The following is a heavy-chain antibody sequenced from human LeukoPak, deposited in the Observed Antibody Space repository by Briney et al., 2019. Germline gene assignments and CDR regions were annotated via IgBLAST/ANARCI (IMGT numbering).Heavy chain of an antibody. CDR1: GFTFSSYG. V-gene: IGHV3-23*01. CDR2: ISGSGGTT. CDR3: ARVVGTYYRLDY. D-gene: IGHD1-26*01. Sequence: GGSLRLSCAASGFTFSSYGMNWVRQAPGKGLEWVSAISGSGGTTYYADSVKGRFTISRDNSKNTLYLQMNSLRGEDTAVYYCARVVGTYYRLDYWGQGTLVTVSS. J-gene: IGHJ4*02.